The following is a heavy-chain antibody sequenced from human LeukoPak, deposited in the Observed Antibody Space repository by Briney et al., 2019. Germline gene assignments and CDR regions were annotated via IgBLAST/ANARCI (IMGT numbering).Heavy chain of an antibody. CDR3: ARRKYYSDSSGYYYVHYYYGLDV. CDR1: EFTFRSYW. CDR2: IKEDGSEK. J-gene: IGHJ6*02. Sequence: PGGSLRLSCAASEFTFRSYWMSWVRLAPGKGLEGVASIKEDGSEKFYVGSVKGRFTISRDNAKNSLFLQMNSLRAEDTAVYYCARRKYYSDSSGYYYVHYYYGLDVWGQGTTVIVSS. V-gene: IGHV3-7*01. D-gene: IGHD3-22*01.